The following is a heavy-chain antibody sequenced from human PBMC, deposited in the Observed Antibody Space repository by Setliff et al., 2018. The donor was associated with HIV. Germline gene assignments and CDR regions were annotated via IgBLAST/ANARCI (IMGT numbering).Heavy chain of an antibody. Sequence: SSETLSLTCAVSGGSISSRSHYWGWIRQPPGKGLEWIGSVSNSGSTYYNPSLKSRFTISVDVSKNQFSLKLTSVTAADTAVYYCARRGRGAFPYYSIDYWGRGILVTVSS. V-gene: IGHV4-39*01. CDR1: GGSISSRSHY. D-gene: IGHD2-15*01. J-gene: IGHJ4*02. CDR3: ARRGRGAFPYYSIDY. CDR2: VSNSGST.